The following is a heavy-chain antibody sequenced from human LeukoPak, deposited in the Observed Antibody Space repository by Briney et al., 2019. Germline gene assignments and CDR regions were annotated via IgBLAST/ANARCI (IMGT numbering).Heavy chain of an antibody. V-gene: IGHV3-11*01. Sequence: GGSLRLSCAASGLNFSVYYTRWIRQAPGNGLGWVSHISRSGTPVSYDDSVKGRFTISRDSAKTSLYLHMNSLRAEDTAVYYCAAGVALDYWGQGALVTVSS. J-gene: IGHJ4*02. CDR3: AAGVALDY. CDR2: ISRSGTPV. CDR1: GLNFSVYY. D-gene: IGHD3-3*01.